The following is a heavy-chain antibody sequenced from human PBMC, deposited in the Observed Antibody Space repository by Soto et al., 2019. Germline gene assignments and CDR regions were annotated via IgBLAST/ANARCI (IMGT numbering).Heavy chain of an antibody. CDR2: ISWNSGSI. D-gene: IGHD6-19*01. J-gene: IGHJ4*02. V-gene: IGHV3-9*01. CDR3: AKDIGSPEIAVAGGRGYYFDY. Sequence: GGSLRLSCAASGFTFDDYAMHWVRQAPGKGLEWVSGISWNSGSIGYADSVKGRFTISRDNAKNSLYLQMNSLRAEDTALYYCAKDIGSPEIAVAGGRGYYFDYWGQGTLVTVSS. CDR1: GFTFDDYA.